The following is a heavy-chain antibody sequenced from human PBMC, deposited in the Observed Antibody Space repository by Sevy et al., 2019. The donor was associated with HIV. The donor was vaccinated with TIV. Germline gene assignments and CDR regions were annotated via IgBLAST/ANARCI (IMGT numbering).Heavy chain of an antibody. CDR3: ATSGSYYYYYGMDV. CDR1: GFTVSSNY. J-gene: IGHJ6*02. Sequence: GGSLRLSCAASGFTVSSNYMSWVRQAPGKGLEWVSVIYSGGSTYYADSVKGRFTISRDNSKNTLYLQMNSLRAEDTAVYYCATSGSYYYYYGMDVWGQRTTVTVSS. V-gene: IGHV3-53*01. CDR2: IYSGGST. D-gene: IGHD1-26*01.